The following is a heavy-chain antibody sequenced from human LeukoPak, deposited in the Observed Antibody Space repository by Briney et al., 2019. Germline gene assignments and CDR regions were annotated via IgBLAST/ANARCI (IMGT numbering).Heavy chain of an antibody. D-gene: IGHD1-26*01. Sequence: SETLSITCTVSGGSISNYYWSGIRRPPGKGLEWIGYIYYSGNTDYNPSLESRVTVSVDTSKNQFSLKLSSVTAADTAVYYCAREIWYSGFFDYWGPGTLVTVSS. CDR3: AREIWYSGFFDY. V-gene: IGHV4-59*01. CDR1: GGSISNYY. CDR2: IYYSGNT. J-gene: IGHJ4*02.